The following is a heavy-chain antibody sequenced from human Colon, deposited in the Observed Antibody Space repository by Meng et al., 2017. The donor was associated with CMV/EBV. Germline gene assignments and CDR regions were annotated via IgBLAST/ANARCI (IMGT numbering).Heavy chain of an antibody. CDR2: ITSDGDTV. CDR1: GFSFSTYW. V-gene: IGHV3-74*03. Sequence: GGPLRLSCEASGFSFSTYWMYWVRQAPGKGLECVSRITSDGDTVTYADSARGRFTISRDNAKNSLYLQMSSLGAGDTAVYYCARYLRAASTSCIDYWGQGTLVTVSS. CDR3: ARYLRAASTSCIDY. J-gene: IGHJ4*02. D-gene: IGHD2-2*01.